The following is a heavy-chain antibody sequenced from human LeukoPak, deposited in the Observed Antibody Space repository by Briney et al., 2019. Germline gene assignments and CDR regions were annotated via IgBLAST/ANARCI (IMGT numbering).Heavy chain of an antibody. CDR2: IIPIFGTA. Sequence: GASVKVSXKASGDTFSSYAISWVRQAPGQGLEWMGGIIPIFGTANYAQKFQGRVTITTDESTSTAYMELSSLRSEDTAVYYCAREKDGYNYYWGQGTLVTVSS. V-gene: IGHV1-69*05. D-gene: IGHD5-24*01. CDR1: GDTFSSYA. CDR3: AREKDGYNYY. J-gene: IGHJ4*02.